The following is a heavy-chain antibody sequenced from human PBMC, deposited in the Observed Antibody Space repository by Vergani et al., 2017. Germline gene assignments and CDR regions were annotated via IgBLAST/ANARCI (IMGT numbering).Heavy chain of an antibody. D-gene: IGHD5-18*01. J-gene: IGHJ6*02. CDR2: IYHSGST. CDR3: ARVVKGYSYGPDYYYYGMDV. CDR1: GGSISSSNW. V-gene: IGHV4-4*03. Sequence: QLQLQESDPGLVKPPGTLSLTCAVSGGSISSSNWWSWVRQPPGKGLEWIGEIYHSGSTNYNPSLKSRVTIAVDKSKNQFSLKLSSVTAADTAVYYCARVVKGYSYGPDYYYYGMDVWGQGTTVTVSS.